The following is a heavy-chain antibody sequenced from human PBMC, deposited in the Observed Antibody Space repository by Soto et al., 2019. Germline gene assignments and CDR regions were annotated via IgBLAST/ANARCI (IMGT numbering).Heavy chain of an antibody. V-gene: IGHV4-34*01. D-gene: IGHD6-13*01. CDR2: INHSGNT. Sequence: SETLSLTCAVYGGSFSCYYLSLIRQPPGKGLEWIGEINHSGNTNYNPSLKSRVTISVDTSKNQLFLNLSSVTAADTAMYYCARHHVRGRTIAGAAEFWGQGPLVTVSS. J-gene: IGHJ4*02. CDR3: ARHHVRGRTIAGAAEF. CDR1: GGSFSCYY.